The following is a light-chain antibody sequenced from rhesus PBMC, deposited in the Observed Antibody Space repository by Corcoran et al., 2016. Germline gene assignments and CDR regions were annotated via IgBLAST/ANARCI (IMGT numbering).Light chain of an antibody. J-gene: IGLJ6*01. CDR3: CSYTTSSTDV. V-gene: IGLV2S7*01. Sequence: QSAPTQPPSVSGSPGQSVTISCTGTSRDIGSYDYVSWYQQHPDKAPKLMLYEVSKRPSGVSDRFSGSKSGNTASLTISGLQAEDEADYYCCSYTTSSTDVFGSGTKLTVL. CDR2: EVS. CDR1: SRDIGSYDY.